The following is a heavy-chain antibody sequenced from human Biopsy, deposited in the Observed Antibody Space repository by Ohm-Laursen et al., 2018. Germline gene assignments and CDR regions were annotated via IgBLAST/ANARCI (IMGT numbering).Heavy chain of an antibody. CDR1: GFTFSSYG. D-gene: IGHD2-15*01. J-gene: IGHJ4*02. CDR2: LSGSGGTT. CDR3: AKTFHGSSFLYDY. V-gene: IGHV3-23*01. Sequence: SLRLSCSAAGFTFSSYGMSWVRQAPGKGLEWVSVLSGSGGTTYYADSVKGRFTISRDNSKNTLYLQMNSLTAEDTAVYYCAKTFHGSSFLYDYWGQGTLVTVSS.